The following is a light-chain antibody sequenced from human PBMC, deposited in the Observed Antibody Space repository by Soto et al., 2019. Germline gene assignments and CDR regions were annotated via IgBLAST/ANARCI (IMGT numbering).Light chain of an antibody. J-gene: IGLJ3*02. Sequence: QSALTQPASVSGSPGQSITISCTGTSSDVGGYNYVSWCQHHPGKAPKLILYEVSNRPSGVSNRFSGSKSGNTASLTISGLQAEDEADYYCSSYTSSSTLVFGGGTKLTV. V-gene: IGLV2-14*01. CDR1: SSDVGGYNY. CDR2: EVS. CDR3: SSYTSSSTLV.